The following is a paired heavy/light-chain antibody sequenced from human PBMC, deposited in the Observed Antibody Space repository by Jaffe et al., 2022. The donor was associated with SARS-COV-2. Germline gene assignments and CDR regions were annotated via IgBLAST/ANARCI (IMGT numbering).Heavy chain of an antibody. V-gene: IGHV3-23*01. Sequence: EVQLLESGGGLVQPGGSLRLSCAASGFTFSSYAMSWVRQAPGKGLEWVSAISGSGGSTYYADSVKGRFTISRDNSKNTLYLQMNSLRAEDTAVYYCAKDGVSTIFGVDLTYYYYGMDVWGQGTTVTVSS. D-gene: IGHD3-3*01. J-gene: IGHJ6*02. CDR2: ISGSGGST. CDR1: GFTFSSYA. CDR3: AKDGVSTIFGVDLTYYYYGMDV.
Light chain of an antibody. CDR2: KVS. Sequence: DVVMTQSPLSLPVTLGQPASISCRSSQSLVYSDGNTYLNWFQQRPGQSPRRLIYKVSNRDSGVPDRFSGSGSGTDFTLKISRVEAEDVGVYYCMQGTHWPWTFGQGTKVEIK. CDR3: MQGTHWPWT. V-gene: IGKV2-30*01. J-gene: IGKJ1*01. CDR1: QSLVYSDGNTY.